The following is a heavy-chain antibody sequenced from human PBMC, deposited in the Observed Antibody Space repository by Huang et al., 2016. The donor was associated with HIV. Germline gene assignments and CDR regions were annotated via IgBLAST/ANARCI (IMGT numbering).Heavy chain of an antibody. CDR1: GGSIKSRNYY. Sequence: QLQLQESGPGLVKPSDTLSLNCTISGGSIKSRNYYWGWVRQAPGKGLEWIGDIDYGGSPYYNPSLKSRVSLSVDTSTNEVTLKVNAVIAADTAVYYCARSQGSGYYFYFDYWGRGIPVTVSA. V-gene: IGHV4-39*01. D-gene: IGHD3-22*01. CDR3: ARSQGSGYYFYFDY. CDR2: IDYGGSP. J-gene: IGHJ4*02.